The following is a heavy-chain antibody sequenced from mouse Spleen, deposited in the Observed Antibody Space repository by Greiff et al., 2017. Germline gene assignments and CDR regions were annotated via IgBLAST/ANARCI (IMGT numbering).Heavy chain of an antibody. J-gene: IGHJ2*01. CDR2: ISSGGGNT. D-gene: IGHD3-2*02. CDR3: ARQEEEAMDY. Sequence: DVKLVESGGGLVKLGGSLKLSCAASGFTFSSYAMSWVRQTPEKRLEWVATISSGGGNTYYPDSVKGRFTISRDNAKNTLYLQMSSLKSEDTAMYYCARQEEEAMDYWGQGTTLTVSS. CDR1: GFTFSSYA. V-gene: IGHV5-9*04.